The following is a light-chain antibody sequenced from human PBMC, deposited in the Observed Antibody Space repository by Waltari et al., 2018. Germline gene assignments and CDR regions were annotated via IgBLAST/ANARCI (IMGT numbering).Light chain of an antibody. V-gene: IGLV1-47*01. CDR1: SSNIGSNY. J-gene: IGLJ3*02. Sequence: QSVLTQPPSASGTPGQRVTISCSGSSSNIGSNYVYWYQQPPGTAPKPLIYRNNRRAAGFRARLPGSKAGPAAYLAISGLRSEDEADYYCAAWDDSLSGPWVFGGGTKLTVL. CDR2: RNN. CDR3: AAWDDSLSGPWV.